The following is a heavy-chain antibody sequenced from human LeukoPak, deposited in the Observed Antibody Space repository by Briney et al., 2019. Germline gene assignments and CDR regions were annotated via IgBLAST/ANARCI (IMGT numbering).Heavy chain of an antibody. J-gene: IGHJ5*02. D-gene: IGHD3-10*01. CDR2: IYTSGST. CDR1: GGSFSGYY. CDR3: ARDSPELALRRAINWFDA. V-gene: IGHV4-59*10. Sequence: PSETLSLTCAVYGGSFSGYYWSWIRQPPGKGLEWIGRIYTSGSTNYNPSLKSRVTMSVDTSKNQFSLKLSSVTAADTAVYYCARDSPELALRRAINWFDAWGQGTLVTVSS.